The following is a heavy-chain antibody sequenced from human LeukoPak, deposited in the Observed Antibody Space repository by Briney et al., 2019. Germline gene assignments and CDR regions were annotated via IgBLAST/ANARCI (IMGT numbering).Heavy chain of an antibody. CDR1: GGSFSGYY. CDR3: ARDDSSGYISFDY. D-gene: IGHD3-22*01. J-gene: IGHJ4*02. Sequence: SETLSLTCAVYGGSFSGYYWSWIRQPPGKGLEWIGEINHSGSTNYNPSLKSRVTISVDTSKNQFSLKLSSVTAADTAVYYCARDDSSGYISFDYWGQGTLVTVSS. V-gene: IGHV4-34*01. CDR2: INHSGST.